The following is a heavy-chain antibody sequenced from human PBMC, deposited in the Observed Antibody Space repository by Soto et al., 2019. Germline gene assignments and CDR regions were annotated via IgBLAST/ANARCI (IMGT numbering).Heavy chain of an antibody. J-gene: IGHJ4*02. CDR2: ISANNGNT. CDR1: GYTFTSYG. CDR3: ERAALRLSPVGRPGDY. D-gene: IGHD1-26*01. Sequence: QVQLVQSGAEVKKPGASVTVSCKASGYTFTSYGISWVRQAPGQGLEWMGWISANNGNTNYAQKLQGRVTMTTDTATSTASVELERLRSDDTAVYYCERAALRLSPVGRPGDYWGQGTLVTVSS. V-gene: IGHV1-18*04.